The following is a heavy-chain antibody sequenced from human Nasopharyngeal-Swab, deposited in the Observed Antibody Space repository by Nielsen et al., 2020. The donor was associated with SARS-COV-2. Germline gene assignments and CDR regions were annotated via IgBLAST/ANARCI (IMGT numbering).Heavy chain of an antibody. D-gene: IGHD3-16*01. V-gene: IGHV3-48*02. CDR2: ICSTSSVS. CDR3: SRGVAQVGAELDY. Sequence: GSSLNISCAASGFVFRSTGMHGVRQAPGKGLERVAYICSTSSVSYYADFAQGRIIISVDNTANSLSLQRNSLRDEDTAIDYCSRGVAQVGAELDYWGQGTLVTVSS. J-gene: IGHJ4*02. CDR1: GFVFRSTG.